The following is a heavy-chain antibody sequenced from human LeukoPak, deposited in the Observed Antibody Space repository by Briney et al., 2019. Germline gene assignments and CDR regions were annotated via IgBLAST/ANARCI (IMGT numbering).Heavy chain of an antibody. J-gene: IGHJ4*02. CDR3: ARALAYYGPFDY. CDR1: GYSISSGYY. D-gene: IGHD3-10*01. V-gene: IGHV4-38-2*02. CDR2: IYHSGST. Sequence: SETLSLTCTVSGYSISSGYYWGWIRQPPGKGLEWIGSIYHSGSTYYNPSLKSRVTISVDTSKNQFSLKLSSVTAADTAVYYCARALAYYGPFDYWGQGTLVTVSS.